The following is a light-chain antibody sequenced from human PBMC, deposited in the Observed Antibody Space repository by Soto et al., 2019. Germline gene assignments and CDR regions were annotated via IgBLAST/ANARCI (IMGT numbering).Light chain of an antibody. CDR2: DAS. CDR1: QSIGSY. J-gene: IGKJ5*01. V-gene: IGKV3-11*01. Sequence: EIVLTQSPVTLSLSLGERVTLSCRASQSIGSYLGWLQQKPGQAPRLLIYDASKRATGIPGRFSGSGSGTDVTLTISSLEPEGFAVYYCHERRNGSAFGQGTRVQIK. CDR3: HERRNGSA.